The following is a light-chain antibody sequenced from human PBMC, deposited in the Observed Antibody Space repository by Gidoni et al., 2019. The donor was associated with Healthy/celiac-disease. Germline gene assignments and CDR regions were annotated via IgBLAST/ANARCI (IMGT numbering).Light chain of an antibody. CDR3: GTWDSSLSAAGGVV. V-gene: IGLV1-51*01. Sequence: QSVLTQPPSVSAAPGQKVTISCSGSSSNIGNNYVSWYQQLPGTAPKLLIYDNNKRPSGIPDRFYGSKSGTSATLGITGLQTGDEADYYCGTWDSSLSAAGGVVFGAGTKLTVL. CDR1: SSNIGNNY. CDR2: DNN. J-gene: IGLJ2*01.